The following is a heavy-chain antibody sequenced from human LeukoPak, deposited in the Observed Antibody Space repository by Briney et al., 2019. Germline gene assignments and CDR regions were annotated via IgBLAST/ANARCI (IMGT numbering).Heavy chain of an antibody. J-gene: IGHJ4*02. CDR3: ARDTVDLLRFLEWSFDY. CDR2: ISYDGSNK. CDR1: GFTFSSYA. Sequence: GRSLRLSCAASGFTFSSYAMHWVRQAPGKGLEWVAVISYDGSNKYYADSVKGRFTISRDNSKNTLYLQMNSLRAEDTAVYYCARDTVDLLRFLEWSFDYWGQGTLVTVSS. V-gene: IGHV3-30*04. D-gene: IGHD3-3*01.